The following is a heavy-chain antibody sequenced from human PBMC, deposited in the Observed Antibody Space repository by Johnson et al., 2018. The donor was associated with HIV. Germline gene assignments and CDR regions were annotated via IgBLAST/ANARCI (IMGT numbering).Heavy chain of an antibody. Sequence: QVQLVESGGGVVQPGRSLRLSCAASGFTFSSYAMHWVRQAPGKGLEWVAVMSYDGSSKYYADSVQGRFTLSRDNSRNTLNLQMNSLRAEDTAVYYCAKDLGGYSSSWNNAFDIWGQGTMVTVSS. CDR3: AKDLGGYSSSWNNAFDI. V-gene: IGHV3-30*04. CDR1: GFTFSSYA. CDR2: MSYDGSSK. J-gene: IGHJ3*02. D-gene: IGHD6-13*01.